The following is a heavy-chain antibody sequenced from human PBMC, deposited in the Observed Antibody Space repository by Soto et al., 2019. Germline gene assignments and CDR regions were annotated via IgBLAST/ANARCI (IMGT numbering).Heavy chain of an antibody. CDR2: ISYDGSNK. V-gene: IGHV3-30*03. D-gene: IGHD3-22*01. CDR1: GFTFSSYG. J-gene: IGHJ3*02. Sequence: QVQLVESGGGVVQPGRSLRLSCAASGFTFSSYGMHWVRQAPGKGLEWVAVISYDGSNKYYADSVKGRFTISRDNSKNTLYLQMNSLRAEDTAVYYCAIPPSPRSSGSEFDIWGQGTMVTVSS. CDR3: AIPPSPRSSGSEFDI.